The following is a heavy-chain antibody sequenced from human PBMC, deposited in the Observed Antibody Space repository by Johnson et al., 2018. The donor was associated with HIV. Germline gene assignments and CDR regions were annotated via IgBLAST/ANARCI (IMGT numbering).Heavy chain of an antibody. V-gene: IGHV3-30*18. CDR3: ANLAGSDAFDI. CDR2: ISNDGTNN. D-gene: IGHD3-10*01. Sequence: QVQLVESGGGVVQPGRSLRLSCAASGFTFSDSYMSWIRQAPGKGLEWVTVISNDGTNNYYADSVRGRSTISRDNSKNTLYLQMNSRRAEDTAVYCCANLAGSDAFDIWGQGTMVTVSS. CDR1: GFTFSDSY. J-gene: IGHJ3*02.